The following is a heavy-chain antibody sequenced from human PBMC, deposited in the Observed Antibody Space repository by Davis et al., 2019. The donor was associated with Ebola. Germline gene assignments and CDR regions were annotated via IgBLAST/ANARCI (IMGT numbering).Heavy chain of an antibody. Sequence: SETLSLTCTVSGGSISSSSYYWGWIRQPPGKGLEWIGSIYYSGSTYYNPSLKSRVTISVDTSKNQFSLKLSSVTAADTAVYYCARGYCSSTSCYHYYYTMDVWGQGTTVTVSS. V-gene: IGHV4-39*07. CDR3: ARGYCSSTSCYHYYYTMDV. CDR1: GGSISSSSYY. J-gene: IGHJ6*02. D-gene: IGHD2-2*01. CDR2: IYYSGST.